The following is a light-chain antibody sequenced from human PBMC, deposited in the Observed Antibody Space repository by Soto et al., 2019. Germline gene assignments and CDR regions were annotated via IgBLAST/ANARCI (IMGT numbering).Light chain of an antibody. CDR2: GAS. J-gene: IGKJ1*01. Sequence: EILMTQSPATLSVSPGERATLSCRASQSVSSNLAWYQQKPGQAPRLLIYGASRRATGIPDRFSGSESGTDFTLTISRLEPDDFAVYYCQQYASSRWTFGQGTKVDIK. CDR3: QQYASSRWT. CDR1: QSVSSN. V-gene: IGKV3-20*01.